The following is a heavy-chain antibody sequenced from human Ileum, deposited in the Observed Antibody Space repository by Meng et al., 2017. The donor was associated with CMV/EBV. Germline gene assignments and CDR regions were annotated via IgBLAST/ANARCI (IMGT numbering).Heavy chain of an antibody. Sequence: SGFIFTSYTVNWVRQSPGKGLEWVSSISSGNYIYYADSVRGRFTIFRDNAKNSVYLQMNNLRGDDTAVYYCARGVDCTRGSCYSDLDFWGQGTLVTVSS. V-gene: IGHV3-21*04. J-gene: IGHJ4*02. CDR3: ARGVDCTRGSCYSDLDF. CDR2: ISSGNYI. D-gene: IGHD2-15*01. CDR1: GFIFTSYT.